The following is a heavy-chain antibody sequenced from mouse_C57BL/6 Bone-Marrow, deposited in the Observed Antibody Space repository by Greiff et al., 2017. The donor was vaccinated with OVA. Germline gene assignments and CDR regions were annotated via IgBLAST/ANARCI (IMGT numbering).Heavy chain of an antibody. Sequence: QVQLQQPGAELVRPGTSVKLSCKASGYTFTSYWMHWVKQRPGQGLEWIGVIDPSDSYTNYNQKFKGKATLTVDTSSSTAYMQLSSLTSEDSAVYYCATGEADYWGQGTTLTVSS. J-gene: IGHJ2*01. CDR3: ATGEADY. V-gene: IGHV1-59*01. CDR2: IDPSDSYT. CDR1: GYTFTSYW.